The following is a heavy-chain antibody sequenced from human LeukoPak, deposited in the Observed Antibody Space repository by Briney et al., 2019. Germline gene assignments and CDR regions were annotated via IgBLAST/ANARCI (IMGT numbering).Heavy chain of an antibody. D-gene: IGHD3-16*01. V-gene: IGHV4-61*02. CDR3: ARVGGVWGDIDS. CDR2: FYAGDT. J-gene: IGHJ4*02. CDR1: AASISSDNYY. Sequence: EPSQSLSLTCTVSAASISSDNYYWNWIRQPAGRGLEWIGRFYAGDTKYNPSLNNRATVSVDTSKNQFSLTLNSVTAADTAVYYCARVGGVWGDIDSWGQGTLVTVSS.